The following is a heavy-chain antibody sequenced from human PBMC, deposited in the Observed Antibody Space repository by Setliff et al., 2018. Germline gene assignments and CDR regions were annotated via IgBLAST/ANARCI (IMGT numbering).Heavy chain of an antibody. CDR2: IYHSGST. D-gene: IGHD2-21*02. CDR1: GYSISSGYY. Sequence: SETLSLTCAVSGYSISSGYYWGWIRQPPGKGLEWIGSIYHSGSTYYNPSLKGRFTISRDNSKNTLYLQMDSLRAEDTAVYYCARNWVTAQHYYYGMDVWGQGTTVTVSS. J-gene: IGHJ6*02. CDR3: ARNWVTAQHYYYGMDV. V-gene: IGHV4-38-2*01.